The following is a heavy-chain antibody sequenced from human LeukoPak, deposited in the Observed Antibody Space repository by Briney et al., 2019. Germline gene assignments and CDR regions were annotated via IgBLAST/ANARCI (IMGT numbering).Heavy chain of an antibody. Sequence: SETLSLTCTVSGGSISSNNYCWGWIRQPPGKGLEWIGTILYSGSTYYNPSLKSRVSISVDTSKNQFSLKLSSVTAADTAVYYCARHTALAWNRYFDFWGQGTLVTVSS. V-gene: IGHV4-39*01. CDR2: ILYSGST. D-gene: IGHD1-1*01. CDR3: ARHTALAWNRYFDF. CDR1: GGSISSNNYC. J-gene: IGHJ4*02.